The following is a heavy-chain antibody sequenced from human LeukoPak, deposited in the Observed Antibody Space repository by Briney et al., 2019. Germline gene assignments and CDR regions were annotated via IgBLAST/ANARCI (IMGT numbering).Heavy chain of an antibody. Sequence: PGGSLRLSCAASGFTFSTYEMNWVRQAPGKGLEWVSSISSSSSYIYYADSVKGRFTISRDNSKNTLYLQMNSLRAEDTAVYYCAKDPRITMIVVPFDIWGQGTMVTVSS. V-gene: IGHV3-21*04. D-gene: IGHD3-22*01. CDR1: GFTFSTYE. J-gene: IGHJ3*02. CDR2: ISSSSSYI. CDR3: AKDPRITMIVVPFDI.